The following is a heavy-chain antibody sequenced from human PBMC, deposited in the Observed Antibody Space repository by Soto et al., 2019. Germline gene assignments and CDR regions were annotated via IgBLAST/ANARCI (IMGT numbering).Heavy chain of an antibody. D-gene: IGHD3-9*01. CDR1: GGTFSSYA. Sequence: VASVKVSCKASGGTFSSYAISWVRQAPGQGLEWMGGIIPIFGTANYAQKFQGRVTITADESTSTAYMELSSLRSEDTAVYYCARDAKYYDICTGYYGTHYYGMDVWGQGTTVTVSS. V-gene: IGHV1-69*13. J-gene: IGHJ6*01. CDR3: ARDAKYYDICTGYYGTHYYGMDV. CDR2: IIPIFGTA.